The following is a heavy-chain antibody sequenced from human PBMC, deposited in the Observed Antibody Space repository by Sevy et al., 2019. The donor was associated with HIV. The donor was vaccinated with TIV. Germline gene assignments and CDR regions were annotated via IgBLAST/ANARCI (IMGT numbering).Heavy chain of an antibody. CDR1: GFTFDDYG. V-gene: IGHV3-20*04. Sequence: GGSLRLSCAASGFTFDDYGMSWVRQAPGKGLEWVSGINWNGGSTGYADSGKGRFTNTRDEAKNSRYLEVNSMGAEDTALYYCAGHGYRYGYHAVLDYYYGMDVWGQGTTVTVSS. J-gene: IGHJ6*02. D-gene: IGHD5-18*01. CDR2: INWNGGST. CDR3: AGHGYRYGYHAVLDYYYGMDV.